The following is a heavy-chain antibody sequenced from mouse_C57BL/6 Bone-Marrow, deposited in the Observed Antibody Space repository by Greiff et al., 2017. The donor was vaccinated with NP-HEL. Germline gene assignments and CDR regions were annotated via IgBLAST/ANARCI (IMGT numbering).Heavy chain of an antibody. CDR2: INPSNGGT. J-gene: IGHJ1*03. CDR3: AGASDGYYLWYFDV. CDR1: GYTFTSYW. Sequence: QVQLKQSGTELVKPGASVKLSCKASGYTFTSYWMHWVKQRPGQGLEWIGNINPSNGGTNYNEKFKSKATLTVDKSSSTAYMQLSSLTSEDSAVYYCAGASDGYYLWYFDVWGTGTTVTVSS. D-gene: IGHD2-3*01. V-gene: IGHV1-53*01.